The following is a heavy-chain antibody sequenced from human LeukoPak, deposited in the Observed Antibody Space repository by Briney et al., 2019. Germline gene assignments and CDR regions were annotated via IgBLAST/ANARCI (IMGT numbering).Heavy chain of an antibody. Sequence: KSGGSLRLSCAASGFTFSNAWMSWVRQAPGKGLEWVGRIKSKTYGGATDYAAHVKGRFTISRDDSKNTLYLQMNSLKTEDTAVYYCTSWNPSPYYHYRDVWGKGTTVSVFS. D-gene: IGHD1-1*01. V-gene: IGHV3-15*01. CDR1: GFTFSNAW. CDR2: IKSKTYGGAT. J-gene: IGHJ6*03. CDR3: TSWNPSPYYHYRDV.